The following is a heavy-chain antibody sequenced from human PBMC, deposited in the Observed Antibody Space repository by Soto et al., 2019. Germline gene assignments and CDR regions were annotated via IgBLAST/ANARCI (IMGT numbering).Heavy chain of an antibody. D-gene: IGHD3-22*01. Sequence: QVQLQESGPGLVKPSGTLSLTCAVSGGSISSSNWWSWVRQPPGKGLEWIGEIYHSGSTNYNPSLKSRVTISVDKSKNQFSLKLSSVTAADSAVYYCARGRTYYYDSSGYYWDYWGQGTLVTVSS. CDR1: GGSISSSNW. CDR3: ARGRTYYYDSSGYYWDY. V-gene: IGHV4-4*02. CDR2: IYHSGST. J-gene: IGHJ4*02.